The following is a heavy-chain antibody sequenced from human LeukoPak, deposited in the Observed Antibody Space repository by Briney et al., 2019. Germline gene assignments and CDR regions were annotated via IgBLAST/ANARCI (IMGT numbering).Heavy chain of an antibody. D-gene: IGHD6-19*01. Sequence: SQTLSLTCAISGDSVSSNSATWNWIRQSPSRGLEWLGRTYYRSKWYSDYAVSVKSRITINPDTSKNQFSLQLNSVTPEDTAVYYCARGYSSGWYFRLIEAFDIWGQGTMVTVSS. V-gene: IGHV6-1*01. J-gene: IGHJ3*02. CDR3: ARGYSSGWYFRLIEAFDI. CDR1: GDSVSSNSAT. CDR2: TYYRSKWYS.